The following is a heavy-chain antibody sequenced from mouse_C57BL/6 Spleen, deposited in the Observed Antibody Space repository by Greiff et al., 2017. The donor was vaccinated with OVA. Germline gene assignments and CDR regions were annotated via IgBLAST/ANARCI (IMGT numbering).Heavy chain of an antibody. J-gene: IGHJ4*01. CDR1: GYAFTYYL. D-gene: IGHD2-4*01. CDR3: AREGLRRTGYAMDY. Sequence: QVQLQQSGAELVRPGTSVKVSCKASGYAFTYYLIEWVKQRPGQGLEWIGVINPGSGGTNYNEKFKGKATLTADKSSSTAYMQLSSLTSEDSAVYFCAREGLRRTGYAMDYWGQGTSVTVSS. CDR2: INPGSGGT. V-gene: IGHV1-54*01.